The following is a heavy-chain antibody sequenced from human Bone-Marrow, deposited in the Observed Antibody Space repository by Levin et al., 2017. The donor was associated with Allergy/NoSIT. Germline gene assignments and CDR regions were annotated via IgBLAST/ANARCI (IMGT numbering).Heavy chain of an antibody. CDR1: GDSVSSGVYS. CDR2: ISYSTGI. Sequence: SETLSLTCSVSGDSVSSGVYSWSWIRQFPEKGLEWIGYISYSTGIYYNPSLKSRITMSSDPSKNQFSLRLTSVTAADTAVYYCARLRSLATVTHFDSWGQGTLVTVSS. CDR3: ARLRSLATVTHFDS. J-gene: IGHJ4*02. D-gene: IGHD4-17*01. V-gene: IGHV4-31*03.